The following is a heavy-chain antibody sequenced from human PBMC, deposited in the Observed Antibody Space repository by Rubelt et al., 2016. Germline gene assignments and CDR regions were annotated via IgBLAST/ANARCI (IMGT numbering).Heavy chain of an antibody. CDR1: GGSISGFY. J-gene: IGHJ6*02. Sequence: VRLQESGPGLVKPSETLSLTCNVSGGSISGFYWSWIRQSPGKGLEWVSYISGSSSYIYYADSVKGRFTISRDNAKNSLYLQMNSLRAEDTAVYYCARFTPAVNPKDYYYYGLDVWGQGTTVTVSS. CDR2: ISGSSSYI. CDR3: ARFTPAVNPKDYYYYGLDV. D-gene: IGHD4-17*01. V-gene: IGHV3-21*02.